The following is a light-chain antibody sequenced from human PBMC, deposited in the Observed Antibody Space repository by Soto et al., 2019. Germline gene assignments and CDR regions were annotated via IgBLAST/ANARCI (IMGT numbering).Light chain of an antibody. J-gene: IGKJ1*01. Sequence: EIVLTQSPGTLSLSPGERATLSCRASQSVPRNYLAWYQQKPGQTPRLVIYGASSRATDIPDRFSGSGSGTDFTLTISSLEPEDFAVYYCQQYGGSPWTFGQGTKVEIK. CDR2: GAS. CDR3: QQYGGSPWT. V-gene: IGKV3-20*01. CDR1: QSVPRNY.